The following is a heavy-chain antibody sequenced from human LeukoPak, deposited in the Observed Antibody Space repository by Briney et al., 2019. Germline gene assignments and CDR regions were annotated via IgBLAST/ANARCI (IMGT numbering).Heavy chain of an antibody. CDR2: ISSSSSYI. D-gene: IGHD2-2*01. CDR3: ARDSGYCSSTGCYVHYFDY. CDR1: GFTFSSYS. J-gene: IGHJ4*02. Sequence: PGGSLRLSCAASGFTFSSYSMNWVRQAPGKGLEWVSSISSSSSYIYYADSVKGRFTISRDNAKNSLYLQMNSLRGEDTAVYHCARDSGYCSSTGCYVHYFDYWGQGTLVTVSS. V-gene: IGHV3-21*01.